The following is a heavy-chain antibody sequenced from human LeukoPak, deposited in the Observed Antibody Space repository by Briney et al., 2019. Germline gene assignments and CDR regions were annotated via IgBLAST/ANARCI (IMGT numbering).Heavy chain of an antibody. CDR2: IIPILGTA. Sequence: ASVKVSCKASVGTFSSYAISWVRQAPRQGREWMGRIIPILGTANYAQKFQGRVTITTDESTSTAYMELSSLRSEDTAVYYCAAECGGDCYSGWFDPWGQGTLVTVSS. D-gene: IGHD2-21*02. CDR3: AAECGGDCYSGWFDP. CDR1: VGTFSSYA. V-gene: IGHV1-69*11. J-gene: IGHJ5*02.